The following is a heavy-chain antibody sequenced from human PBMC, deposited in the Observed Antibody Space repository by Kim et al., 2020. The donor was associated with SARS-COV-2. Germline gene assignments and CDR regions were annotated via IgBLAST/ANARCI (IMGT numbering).Heavy chain of an antibody. CDR1: GYTLTELS. CDR3: ATGSNGRRRYFDWLLLRGYFDY. CDR2: FDPEDGET. V-gene: IGHV1-24*01. Sequence: ASVKVSCKVSGYTLTELSMHWVRQAPGKGLEWMGGFDPEDGETIYAQKFQGRVTMTEDTSTDTAYMELSSLRSEDTAVYYCATGSNGRRRYFDWLLLRGYFDYWGQGTLVTVSS. D-gene: IGHD3-9*01. J-gene: IGHJ4*02.